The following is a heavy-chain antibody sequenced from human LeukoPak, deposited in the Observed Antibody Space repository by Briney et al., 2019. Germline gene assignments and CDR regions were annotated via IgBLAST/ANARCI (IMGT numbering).Heavy chain of an antibody. CDR2: ISSSGSTI. D-gene: IGHD3-22*01. J-gene: IGHJ4*02. CDR1: GFTFSDYY. CDR3: ARDSEYCYDSSGDFDY. Sequence: GGSLRLSCAASGFTFSDYYMSWIRQAPGKGLEWVSYISSSGSTIYYADSVKGRFTISRDNAKNSLYLQMNSLRAEDTAVYYCARDSEYCYDSSGDFDYWGQGTLVTVSS. V-gene: IGHV3-11*04.